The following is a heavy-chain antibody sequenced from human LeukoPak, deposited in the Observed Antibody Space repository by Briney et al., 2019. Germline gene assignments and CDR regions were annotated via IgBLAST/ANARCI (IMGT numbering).Heavy chain of an antibody. D-gene: IGHD3-3*01. CDR2: ISAYNGNT. CDR3: ARNWGPTYYDFWSGYLSRGGFDY. CDR1: GYTFTSYG. V-gene: IGHV1-18*01. J-gene: IGHJ4*02. Sequence: ASVKVSCKASGYTFTSYGISWVRQAPGQGLEWMGWISAYNGNTNYAQKLQGRVTMTTDTSTSTAYMELRSLRSVDTAVYYCARNWGPTYYDFWSGYLSRGGFDYWGQGTLVTVSS.